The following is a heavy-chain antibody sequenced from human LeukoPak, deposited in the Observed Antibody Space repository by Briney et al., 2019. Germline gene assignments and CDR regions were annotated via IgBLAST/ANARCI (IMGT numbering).Heavy chain of an antibody. D-gene: IGHD1-1*01. CDR3: AKEGIWNLDY. CDR1: GFTFSNYA. J-gene: IGHJ4*02. CDR2: IGGSGGNT. V-gene: IGHV3-23*01. Sequence: GGSLRLSCAASGFTFSNYAMSWVRQAPGKGLEWVSAIGGSGGNTYYADSVKGRFTISRDNSKNTLYLQMNSLRAEDTAVYYCAKEGIWNLDYWGQGTLVTVSS.